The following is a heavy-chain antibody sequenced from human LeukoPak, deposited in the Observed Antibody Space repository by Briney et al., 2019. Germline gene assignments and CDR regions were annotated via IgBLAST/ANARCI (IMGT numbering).Heavy chain of an antibody. J-gene: IGHJ4*02. CDR2: ISWDGGST. D-gene: IGHD4-17*01. CDR3: ASSRYGDFDY. V-gene: IGHV3-43*01. Sequence: GGSLRLSCAASGFTFDDYTMHWVRQAPGKGLEWVSLISWDGGSTYYADSVKGRFTISRDNSKNSLYLQMNSLRAEDTAVYYCASSRYGDFDYWGQGTLVTVSS. CDR1: GFTFDDYT.